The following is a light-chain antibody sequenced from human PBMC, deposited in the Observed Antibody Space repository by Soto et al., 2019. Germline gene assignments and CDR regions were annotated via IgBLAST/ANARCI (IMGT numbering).Light chain of an antibody. Sequence: EIVLTQSPGTLSLSPGERATLSCRASQSVSSSYLAWYQQKPGQAPRLLIYGASSRATGIPDRFSGSRSGTDFTLTISRLEPEDFAVYYCQQYGSSHMYTFGQGTKLEIK. CDR3: QQYGSSHMYT. J-gene: IGKJ2*01. CDR1: QSVSSSY. CDR2: GAS. V-gene: IGKV3-20*01.